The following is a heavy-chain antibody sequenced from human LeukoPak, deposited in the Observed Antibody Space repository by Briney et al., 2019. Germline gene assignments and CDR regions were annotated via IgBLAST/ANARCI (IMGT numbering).Heavy chain of an antibody. D-gene: IGHD6-13*01. Sequence: GGSLRLSCTASGFTFSDCDMSWVRQAPGKGLEWVSSISYRSSPIYYADSVKGRFTISRDNAKNSLYLQMDSLRAGDTAVYYCARAYPPLRTAAAGDQWGQGTLVTVSS. CDR1: GFTFSDCD. CDR3: ARAYPPLRTAAAGDQ. CDR2: ISYRSSPI. J-gene: IGHJ4*02. V-gene: IGHV3-21*01.